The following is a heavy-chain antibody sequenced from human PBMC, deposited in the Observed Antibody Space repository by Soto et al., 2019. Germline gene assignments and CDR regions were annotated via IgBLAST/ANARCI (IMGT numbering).Heavy chain of an antibody. Sequence: QLQLQESGPGLVKPSETLSLTCTVSGGSISSSSYYWGWIRQPPGKGLEWIGSIYYSGSTYYNPSLKSRVHLSLNTSTNQFSLKLSSVTAADTAVYYCARLGATVVTPADYWGRGTLVTVSS. CDR3: ARLGATVVTPADY. D-gene: IGHD4-17*01. V-gene: IGHV4-39*01. J-gene: IGHJ4*02. CDR1: GGSISSSSYY. CDR2: IYYSGST.